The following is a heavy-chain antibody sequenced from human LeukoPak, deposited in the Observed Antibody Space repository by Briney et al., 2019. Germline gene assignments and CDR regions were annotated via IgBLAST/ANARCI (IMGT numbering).Heavy chain of an antibody. CDR1: GYSISSCYY. V-gene: IGHV4-38-2*01. CDR2: IYHSGST. CDR3: ASRGVGSGRYRDY. D-gene: IGHD6-19*01. J-gene: IGHJ4*02. Sequence: SETLSLTCAVSGYSISSCYYWGWIRQPPGKGLEWIGSIYHSGSTYYNSSLKSRVIISVDTTKNQFSLKLSSVTAADTAVYYCASRGVGSGRYRDYWGQGTLVTVSS.